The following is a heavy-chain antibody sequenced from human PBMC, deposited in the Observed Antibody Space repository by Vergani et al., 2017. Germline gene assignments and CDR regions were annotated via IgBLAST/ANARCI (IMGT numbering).Heavy chain of an antibody. Sequence: QAQLVQSGAEVKKPGASVRVSCKASGYTFSTYGISWVRQAPGQGLEWMGWISAYNGNTNYPEKFQGRLTMTTDTSTRTAYMELRSLRSDDTAVYYCASGYSSGWMLAFDYWGQGTLVTVSS. J-gene: IGHJ4*02. CDR3: ASGYSSGWMLAFDY. CDR1: GYTFSTYG. D-gene: IGHD6-19*01. V-gene: IGHV1-18*01. CDR2: ISAYNGNT.